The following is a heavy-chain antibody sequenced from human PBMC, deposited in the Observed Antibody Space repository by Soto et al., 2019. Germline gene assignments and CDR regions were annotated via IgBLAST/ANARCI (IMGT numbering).Heavy chain of an antibody. CDR2: IYSGGST. J-gene: IGHJ6*02. CDR3: ASLKTILTGYHRNGMDV. Sequence: PGGSLRLSCAVSGFTVSSNYMSWVRQAPGKGLEWVSTIYSGGSTYYADSVKGRFTISRDNSKNTPYFQMNSLRAEDTAVYYCASLKTILTGYHRNGMDVWGQGTTVTVSS. D-gene: IGHD3-9*01. V-gene: IGHV3-53*01. CDR1: GFTVSSNY.